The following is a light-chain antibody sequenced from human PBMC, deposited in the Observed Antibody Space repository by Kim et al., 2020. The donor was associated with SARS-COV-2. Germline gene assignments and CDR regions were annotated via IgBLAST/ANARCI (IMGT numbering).Light chain of an antibody. Sequence: QSALTQPPSASGSPGQSVTISCTGTSSDVGGYNYVSWYQQHPDKAPKLMIYEVTKRPSGVPDRFSGSMSGNTASLTVSGLQAEDEADYYYTSYAGSNNLVFGGGTKLTVL. CDR1: SSDVGGYNY. CDR2: EVT. CDR3: TSYAGSNNLV. V-gene: IGLV2-8*01. J-gene: IGLJ2*01.